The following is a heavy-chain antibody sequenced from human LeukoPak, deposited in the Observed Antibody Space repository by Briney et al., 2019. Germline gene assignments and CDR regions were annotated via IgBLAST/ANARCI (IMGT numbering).Heavy chain of an antibody. CDR1: GFTFSRYE. Sequence: PGGSLRLSCVASGFTFSRYEMNWVRQAPEHGLEWVSYISSSGSTIYYADSVKGRFTISRDNAKNSLYLQMNSLRAEDTAVYYCARRLRRNYFDYWGQGTLVTVSS. CDR3: ARRLRRNYFDY. D-gene: IGHD4-17*01. CDR2: ISSSGSTI. J-gene: IGHJ4*02. V-gene: IGHV3-48*03.